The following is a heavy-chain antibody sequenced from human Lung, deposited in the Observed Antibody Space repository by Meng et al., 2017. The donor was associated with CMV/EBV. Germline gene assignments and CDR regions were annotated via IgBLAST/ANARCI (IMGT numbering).Heavy chain of an antibody. CDR3: ATVDPGPPQYDSIDAFPI. D-gene: IGHD3-3*01. J-gene: IGHJ3*02. V-gene: IGHV3-49*04. CDR1: GFSSSNYA. Sequence: SXAVSGFSSSNYALSWVRQAPGKGLEWVGLIRGKPQGGTTEYAASVKGRFTISRDGSKIVAYLQMNSLKTEDTAVYYCATVDPGPPQYDSIDAFPIWGQGXMVTVSS. CDR2: IRGKPQGGTT.